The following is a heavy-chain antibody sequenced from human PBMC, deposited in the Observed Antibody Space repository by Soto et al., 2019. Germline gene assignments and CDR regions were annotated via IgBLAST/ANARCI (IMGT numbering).Heavy chain of an antibody. CDR1: GFTFTNFA. D-gene: IGHD3-10*01. Sequence: GGSLRLSCTASGFTFTNFAITWVRQAPGKGLEWVSSVNGGGDREYYADFAKGRFILSRDNSKNTVFLQMQSLRDEDTALYYCAKGGASRGHYYGVDVWGQGTMVTVSS. V-gene: IGHV3-23*01. CDR2: VNGGGDRE. J-gene: IGHJ6*02. CDR3: AKGGASRGHYYGVDV.